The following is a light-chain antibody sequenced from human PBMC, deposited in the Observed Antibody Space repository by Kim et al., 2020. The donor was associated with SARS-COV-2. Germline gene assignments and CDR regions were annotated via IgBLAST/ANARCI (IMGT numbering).Light chain of an antibody. J-gene: IGLJ1*01. V-gene: IGLV2-23*02. CDR2: EVN. CDR3: CSHAGSSSYYG. CDR1: SSDVGSYNL. Sequence: QSALTQPASVSGSPGQSITISCTGTSSDVGSYNLVSWYQHHPGKAPKLVIYEVNRRPSGVSDRFSGSKSGDTASLTISGLQAKDEADYHCCSHAGSSSYYGIGKATRDIVL.